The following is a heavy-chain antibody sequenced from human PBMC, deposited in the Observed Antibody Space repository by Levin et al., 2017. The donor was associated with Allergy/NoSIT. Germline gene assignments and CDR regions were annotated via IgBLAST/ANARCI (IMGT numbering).Heavy chain of an antibody. CDR1: GGSISSSHYY. V-gene: IGHV4-39*07. CDR3: ERDWLGDTGNYYFAFDI. Sequence: NPSETLSLTCTVSGGSISSSHYYWGWIRQPPGKGLEWVGSIYYTGNTYYNPSLKSRVSISLDTSKNQFSLELTSATAADTAIYDCERDWLGDTGNYYFAFDIWGQGTMVSVSS. J-gene: IGHJ3*02. CDR2: IYYTGNT. D-gene: IGHD1-26*01.